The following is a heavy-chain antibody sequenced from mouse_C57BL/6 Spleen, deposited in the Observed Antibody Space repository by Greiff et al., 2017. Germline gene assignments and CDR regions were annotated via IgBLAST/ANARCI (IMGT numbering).Heavy chain of an antibody. V-gene: IGHV1-84*01. D-gene: IGHD1-1*01. CDR2: IYPGGGNT. CDR3: ARRGGDYYYGSSAMDY. CDR1: GYTFTDYY. Sequence: VQLQQSGPELVKPGASVKISCKASGYTFTDYYINWVKQRPGQGLEWIGWIYPGGGNTKYNEKFKGKDTLTVDTSSSTAYMQLSSLTSEDSAVYFCARRGGDYYYGSSAMDYWGQGTSVTVSS. J-gene: IGHJ4*01.